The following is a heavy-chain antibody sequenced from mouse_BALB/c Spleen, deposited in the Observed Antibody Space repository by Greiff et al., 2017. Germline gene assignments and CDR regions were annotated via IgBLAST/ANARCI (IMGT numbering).Heavy chain of an antibody. CDR3: TRGAYSGYGFAY. J-gene: IGHJ3*01. CDR1: GYTFTSYY. V-gene: IGHV1S81*02. CDR2: INPSNGGT. D-gene: IGHD1-2*01. Sequence: QVQLKQPGAELVKPGASVKLSCKASGYTFTSYYMYWVKQRPGQGLEWIGGINPSNGGTNFNEKFKSKATLTVDKSSSTAYMQLSSLTSEDSAVYYCTRGAYSGYGFAYWGQGTLVTVSA.